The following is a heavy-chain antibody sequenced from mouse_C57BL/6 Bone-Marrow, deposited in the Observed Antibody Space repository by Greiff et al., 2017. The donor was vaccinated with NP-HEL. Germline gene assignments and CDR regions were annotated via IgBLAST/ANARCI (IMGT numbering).Heavy chain of an antibody. CDR1: GFTFSDFY. V-gene: IGHV7-1*01. D-gene: IGHD4-1*01. Sequence: EVKVEESGGGLVQSGRSLRLSCATSGFTFSDFYMEWVRQAPGKGLEWIAASRNKANDYTTEYSASVKGRFIVARDTSQSILYLQMNALRAEDTAIYYCARDETGRFDYWGQGTTLTVSS. J-gene: IGHJ2*01. CDR3: ARDETGRFDY. CDR2: SRNKANDYTT.